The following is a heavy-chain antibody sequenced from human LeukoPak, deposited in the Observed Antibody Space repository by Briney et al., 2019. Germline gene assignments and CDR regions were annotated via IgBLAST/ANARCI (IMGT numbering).Heavy chain of an antibody. CDR2: IKQDGSSI. CDR1: GFTFSNHW. Sequence: GGSLRLSCAASGFTFSNHWMSWVRQAPGKGLQWVANIKQDGSSIYYVDSVRGRFTISRDNARNSLHLQMNSLRAEDTAVYYCARGDESGSYSYWGQGTLVTVSS. J-gene: IGHJ4*02. D-gene: IGHD1-26*01. V-gene: IGHV3-7*01. CDR3: ARGDESGSYSY.